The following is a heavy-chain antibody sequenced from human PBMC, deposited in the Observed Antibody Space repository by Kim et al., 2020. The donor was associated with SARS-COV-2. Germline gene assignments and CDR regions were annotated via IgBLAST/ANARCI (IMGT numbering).Heavy chain of an antibody. CDR1: GYTFTSYY. CDR2: INPSGGST. Sequence: ASVKVSCKASGYTFTSYYMHWVRQAPGQGLEWMGIINPSGGSTSYAQKFQGRVTMTRDTSTSTVYMELSSLRSEDTAVYYCARDLPGGGYSSGWYVYYYGMDVWGQGTTVTVSS. V-gene: IGHV1-46*01. J-gene: IGHJ6*02. D-gene: IGHD6-19*01. CDR3: ARDLPGGGYSSGWYVYYYGMDV.